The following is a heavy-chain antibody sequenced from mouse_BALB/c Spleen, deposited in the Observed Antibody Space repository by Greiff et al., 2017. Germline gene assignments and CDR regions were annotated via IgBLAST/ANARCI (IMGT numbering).Heavy chain of an antibody. CDR2: ISTYYGDA. V-gene: IGHV1S137*01. CDR1: GYTFTDYA. D-gene: IGHD1-1*01. CDR3: ARWYYGSSPSWYFDV. J-gene: IGHJ1*01. Sequence: QVQLQQSGAELVRPGVSVKISCKGSGYTFTDYAMHWVKQSHAKSLEWIGVISTYYGDASYNQKFKGKATMTVDKSSSTAYMELARLTSEDSAIYYCARWYYGSSPSWYFDVWGAGTTVTVSS.